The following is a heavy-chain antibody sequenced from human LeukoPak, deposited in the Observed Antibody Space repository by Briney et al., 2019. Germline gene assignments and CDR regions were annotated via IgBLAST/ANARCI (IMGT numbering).Heavy chain of an antibody. V-gene: IGHV1-18*01. CDR1: GYTFTSYG. CDR3: ARDSGSSSWYLDDAFDI. Sequence: ASVKVSCKASGYTFTSYGISWVRQAPGQGLEWMGWISAYNGNTNYAQMLQGRVTMTTDTSTSTAYMELRSLRSDDTAVYYCARDSGSSSWYLDDAFDIWGQGSMVTVSS. J-gene: IGHJ3*02. CDR2: ISAYNGNT. D-gene: IGHD6-13*01.